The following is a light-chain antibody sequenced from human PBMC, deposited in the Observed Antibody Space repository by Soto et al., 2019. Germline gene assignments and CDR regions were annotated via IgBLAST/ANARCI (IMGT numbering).Light chain of an antibody. CDR3: QQLTSYPRST. CDR2: AAS. V-gene: IGKV1-9*01. Sequence: DVQMTQSPSTLSASVGDRVTITCRASQSINNLLAWYQQRPGKAPKLLIYAASTLQTGVPSRFSGSGSGTEFTLTISSLQPEDFATYHCQQLTSYPRSTFGQGTRLEIK. J-gene: IGKJ5*01. CDR1: QSINNL.